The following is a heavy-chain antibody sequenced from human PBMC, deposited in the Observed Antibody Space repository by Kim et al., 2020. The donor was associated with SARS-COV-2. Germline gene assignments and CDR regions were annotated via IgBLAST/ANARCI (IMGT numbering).Heavy chain of an antibody. CDR3: ARDPGIAAAGTDYYYGMDV. V-gene: IGHV1-3*01. J-gene: IGHJ6*02. Sequence: ASVKVSCKASGYTFTSYAMHWVRQAPGQRLEWMGWINAGNGNTKYSQKFQGRVTITRDTSASTAYMELSSLRSEDTAVYYCARDPGIAAAGTDYYYGMDVWGQGTTVTVSS. D-gene: IGHD6-13*01. CDR1: GYTFTSYA. CDR2: INAGNGNT.